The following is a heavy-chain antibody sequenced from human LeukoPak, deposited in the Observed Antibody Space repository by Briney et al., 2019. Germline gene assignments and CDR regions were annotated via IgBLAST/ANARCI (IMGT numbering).Heavy chain of an antibody. CDR2: IYHSGST. CDR1: GGSISSGGYS. CDR3: VRGDGDYVLPFDY. J-gene: IGHJ4*02. Sequence: PSETLSLTCAVSGGSISSGGYSWSWIRQPPGKGLEWIGYIYHSGSTYYNPSLKSRVTISVDRSKNQFSPKLSSVTAADTAVYYCVRGDGDYVLPFDYWGQGTLVTVSS. V-gene: IGHV4-30-2*01. D-gene: IGHD4-17*01.